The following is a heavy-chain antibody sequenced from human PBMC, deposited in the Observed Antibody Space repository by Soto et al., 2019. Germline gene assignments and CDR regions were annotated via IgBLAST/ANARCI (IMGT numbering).Heavy chain of an antibody. D-gene: IGHD6-13*01. CDR3: AKVGAAARTRRYHYYGMDV. CDR1: GYTFTSYD. V-gene: IGHV1-8*01. CDR2: INPKSGNR. Sequence: ASVKVSCKASGYTFTSYDINWVRQATGQWLEWMGLINPKSGNRRYAQTFQSRVTMTSNASISTAYMELSSLRSEDTAVYSCAKVGAAARTRRYHYYGMDVWGKGTTVTVS. J-gene: IGHJ6*04.